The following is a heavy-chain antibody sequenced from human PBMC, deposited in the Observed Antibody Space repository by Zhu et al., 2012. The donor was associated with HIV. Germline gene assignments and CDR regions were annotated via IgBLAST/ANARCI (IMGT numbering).Heavy chain of an antibody. V-gene: IGHV3-48*03. J-gene: IGHJ6*02. Sequence: EVQLVESGGGLVQPGGSLRLSCAASGFTFSSYEMNWVRQAPGKGLEWVSYISSSGSTIYYADSVKGRFTISRDNAKNSLYLQMNSLRAEDTAVYYCARDRKVPQAPYYYYGMDVWGQGTTVTVSS. CDR2: ISSSGSTI. CDR1: GFTFSSYE. CDR3: ARDRKVPQAPYYYYGMDV.